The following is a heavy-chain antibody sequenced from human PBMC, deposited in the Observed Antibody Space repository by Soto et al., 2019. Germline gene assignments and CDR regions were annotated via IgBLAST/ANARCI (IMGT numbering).Heavy chain of an antibody. CDR2: ISGSGGIT. V-gene: IGHV3-23*01. CDR3: ANAADAVARSVYGY. Sequence: PGGSLRLSCAASGFTFTTYAMGWVSQSPGKGLEWVSAISGSGGITYYADSVKGRFTISRDNSKNTLFLQMSSLSAEDTAVYFCANAADAVARSVYGYWGRGTLVTVSS. D-gene: IGHD6-19*01. J-gene: IGHJ4*02. CDR1: GFTFTTYA.